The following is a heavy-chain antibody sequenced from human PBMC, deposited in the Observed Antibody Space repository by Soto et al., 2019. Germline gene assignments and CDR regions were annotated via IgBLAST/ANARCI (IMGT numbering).Heavy chain of an antibody. J-gene: IGHJ4*02. CDR1: GYTFTDDD. CDR3: EVTTGY. Sequence: QVQVVQSRAEVKKPGASVKVSCKASGYTFTDDDINWVRQASGQGLEYMGWMSPESGNTGYAPQFQGRVTMTRNTSISTAYLELSSLRSEDTAVYYCEVTTGYWGQGTKVTVSS. CDR2: MSPESGNT. D-gene: IGHD2-21*02. V-gene: IGHV1-8*01.